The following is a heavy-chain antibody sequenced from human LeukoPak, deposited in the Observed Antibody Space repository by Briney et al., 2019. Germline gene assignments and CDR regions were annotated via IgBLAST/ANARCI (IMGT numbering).Heavy chain of an antibody. CDR1: GFTFSTYS. D-gene: IGHD2-21*02. CDR2: ISYNSDTI. CDR3: AKDYCGGDCYSGWYFDL. V-gene: IGHV3-9*01. Sequence: GGSLRLSCAASGFTFSTYSMSWVRQAPGKGLEWVSGISYNSDTIAYADSVKGRFTISRDNAKNSLYLQMNSLRAEDTALYYCAKDYCGGDCYSGWYFDLWGRGTLVTVSS. J-gene: IGHJ2*01.